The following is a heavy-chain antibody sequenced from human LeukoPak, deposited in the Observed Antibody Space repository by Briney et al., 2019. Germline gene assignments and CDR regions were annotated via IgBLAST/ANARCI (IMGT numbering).Heavy chain of an antibody. CDR2: INHSGST. CDR3: ARGPRIAAAGTLDAFDI. D-gene: IGHD6-13*01. V-gene: IGHV4-39*07. CDR1: GGSISSSSDY. Sequence: SETLSLTCSVSGGSISSSSDYWAWIRQPPGKGLEWIGEINHSGSTNYNPSLKSRVTISVDTSKNQFSLKLSSVTAADTAVYYCARGPRIAAAGTLDAFDIWGQGTMVTVSS. J-gene: IGHJ3*02.